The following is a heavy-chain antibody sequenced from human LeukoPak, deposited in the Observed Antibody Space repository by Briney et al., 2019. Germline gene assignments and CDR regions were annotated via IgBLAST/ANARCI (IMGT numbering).Heavy chain of an antibody. V-gene: IGHV3-30-3*01. CDR3: ARTYSSSSYSPFDY. CDR2: ISYDGSNK. Sequence: GGSLRLSCVASGFTFDNYVMHWVRQGLGKGLEWVAVISYDGSNKYYADSVKGRFTISRDNSKNTLYLQMNSLRAEDTAVYYCARTYSSSSYSPFDYWGQGTLVTVSS. J-gene: IGHJ4*02. CDR1: GFTFDNYV. D-gene: IGHD6-13*01.